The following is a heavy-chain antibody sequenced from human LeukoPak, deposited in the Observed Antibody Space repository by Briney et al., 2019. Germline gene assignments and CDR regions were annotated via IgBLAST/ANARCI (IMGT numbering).Heavy chain of an antibody. V-gene: IGHV1-3*01. J-gene: IGHJ6*02. CDR2: INAGNGNT. Sequence: ASVKVSCKASGYTFTSYAMHWVRQAPGQRLEWMGWINAGNGNTKYSQKFQGRVTITRDTSASTAYMELSSLRSEDTAVCYCARPAEERYYYYGMDVWGQGTTVTVSS. CDR3: ARPAEERYYYYGMDV. CDR1: GYTFTSYA.